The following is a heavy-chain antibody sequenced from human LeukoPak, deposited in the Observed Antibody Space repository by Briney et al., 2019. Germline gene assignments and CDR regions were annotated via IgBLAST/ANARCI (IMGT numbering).Heavy chain of an antibody. CDR3: ARSPWYSSSSYYFDY. CDR1: GGSFSGYY. CDR2: INHSGST. D-gene: IGHD6-6*01. V-gene: IGHV4-34*01. Sequence: MASETLSLTCAVYGGSFSGYYWSWIRQPPGKGLEWIGEINHSGSTNYNPSLKSRVTISVDTSKNQFSLKLSSVTAADTAVYYCARSPWYSSSSYYFDYWSQGTLVTVSS. J-gene: IGHJ4*02.